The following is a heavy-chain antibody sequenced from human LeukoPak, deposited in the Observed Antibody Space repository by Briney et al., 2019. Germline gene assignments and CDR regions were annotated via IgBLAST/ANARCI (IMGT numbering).Heavy chain of an antibody. CDR1: GFTFDDYA. D-gene: IGHD6-19*01. Sequence: GRSLRPSCAASGFTFDDYAMHWVRQAPGKGLEWVSGISWNSGSIGYADSVKGRFTISRDNAKNSLYLQMNSLRAEDMALYYCAKGKESAVAGYYFDYWGQGTLVTVSS. J-gene: IGHJ4*02. CDR3: AKGKESAVAGYYFDY. CDR2: ISWNSGSI. V-gene: IGHV3-9*03.